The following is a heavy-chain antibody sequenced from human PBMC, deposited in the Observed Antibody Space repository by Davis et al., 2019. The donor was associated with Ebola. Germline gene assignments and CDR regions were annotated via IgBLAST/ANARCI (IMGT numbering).Heavy chain of an antibody. CDR2: ISAYNGNT. D-gene: IGHD5-12*01. V-gene: IGHV1-18*01. CDR1: GYTFTSYG. J-gene: IGHJ3*02. Sequence: ASVKVSCKASGYTFTSYGISWVRQALGQGLEWMGWISAYNGNTNYAQKLQGRVTMTTDTSTSTAYMELRSLRSDDTAVYYCARGYSGYDSDAFDIWGQGTMVTVSS. CDR3: ARGYSGYDSDAFDI.